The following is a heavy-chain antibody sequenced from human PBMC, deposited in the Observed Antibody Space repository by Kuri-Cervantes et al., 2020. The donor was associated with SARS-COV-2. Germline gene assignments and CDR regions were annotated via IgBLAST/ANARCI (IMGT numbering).Heavy chain of an antibody. J-gene: IGHJ4*02. CDR1: VGSFNNYY. CDR3: ASGYSSGPYDY. V-gene: IGHV4-34*01. D-gene: IGHD6-19*01. CDR2: INHDGST. Sequence: SETLSLTCAVYVGSFNNYYWSWIRQPPGKGLEWIGEINHDGSTNYNPSLKSRLTISVDTSKNQFSLKLSSVTAADTAVYYCASGYSSGPYDYWGQGTLVTVSS.